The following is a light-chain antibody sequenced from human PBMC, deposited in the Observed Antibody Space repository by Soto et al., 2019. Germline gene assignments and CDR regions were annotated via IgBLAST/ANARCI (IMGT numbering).Light chain of an antibody. J-gene: IGKJ5*01. CDR2: GAS. V-gene: IGKV3-20*01. CDR3: QQYATSPIT. Sequence: EIVMTQSPATLSVSPGERATLSCRASQTVTSNYLAWYQQKPGQAPRLLIYGASTRATGIPDRFSGSGSGTDFTLTISRLEPEDFAVYYCQQYATSPITFGQGTRLEIK. CDR1: QTVTSNY.